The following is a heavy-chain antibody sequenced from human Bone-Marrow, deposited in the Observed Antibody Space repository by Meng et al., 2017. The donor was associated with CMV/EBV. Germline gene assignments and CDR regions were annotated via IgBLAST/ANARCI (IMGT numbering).Heavy chain of an antibody. D-gene: IGHD6-13*01. CDR2: IYSGGSST. CDR1: GFTFSSYA. J-gene: IGHJ4*02. Sequence: GESLKISCAASGFTFSSYAMSWVRQAPGEGLEWVSVIYSGGSSTYYADSVKGRFTISRDNSKNTLYLQMNSLRAEDTAVYYCAKAPYSSSWYSDYWGQGTLVTVSS. CDR3: AKAPYSSSWYSDY. V-gene: IGHV3-23*03.